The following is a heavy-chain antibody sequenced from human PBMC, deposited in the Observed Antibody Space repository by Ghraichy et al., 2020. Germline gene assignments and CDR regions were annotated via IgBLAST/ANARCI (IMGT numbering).Heavy chain of an antibody. CDR1: GFTFSSYG. CDR2: IWYDGSNK. V-gene: IGHV3-33*01. Sequence: GGSLRLSCAASGFTFSSYGMHWVRQAPGKGLEWVAVIWYDGSNKYYADSVKGRFTISRDNSKNTLYLQMNSLRAEDTAVYYCARDLVGATNAYAFDIWGQGTMVTVSS. D-gene: IGHD1-26*01. CDR3: ARDLVGATNAYAFDI. J-gene: IGHJ3*02.